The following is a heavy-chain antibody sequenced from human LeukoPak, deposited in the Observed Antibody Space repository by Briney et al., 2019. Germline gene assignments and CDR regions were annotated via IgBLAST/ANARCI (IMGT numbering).Heavy chain of an antibody. Sequence: GASVKVSCKASGYTFTSYGISWVRQAPGQGLEWMGWISAYNGNTNYAQKLQGRVTMTTDTSTSTAYMELRSLRSDDTAVYCCARVHYYYDNSGYFTYWGQGTLVTVSS. D-gene: IGHD3-22*01. V-gene: IGHV1-18*01. CDR3: ARVHYYYDNSGYFTY. CDR2: ISAYNGNT. CDR1: GYTFTSYG. J-gene: IGHJ4*02.